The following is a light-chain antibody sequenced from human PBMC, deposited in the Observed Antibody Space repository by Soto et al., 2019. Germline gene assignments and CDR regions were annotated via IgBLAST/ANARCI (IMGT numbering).Light chain of an antibody. V-gene: IGKV3-15*01. Sequence: EVVMTQSPATLSVSPGERATLSCRSSQSVSSNLAWYHQKPGQAPRLLIYGASTRATGIPARFSGSGSGTEFTLTISSLQSEDFAVYYCQQYHNWPITFGQGTRLEI. J-gene: IGKJ5*01. CDR3: QQYHNWPIT. CDR2: GAS. CDR1: QSVSSN.